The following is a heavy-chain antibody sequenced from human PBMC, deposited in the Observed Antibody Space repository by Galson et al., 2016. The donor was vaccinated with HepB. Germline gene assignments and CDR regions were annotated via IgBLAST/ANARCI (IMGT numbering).Heavy chain of an antibody. CDR3: ASSIAVAGIIDY. J-gene: IGHJ4*02. D-gene: IGHD6-19*01. Sequence: SLRLSCAGSGFSFSTYAVHWVRQTPGKGLEWVAVIWSGAIKKYYADSVEGRFTISRDDSENTVYLQINTLRVEDTAMYYCASSIAVAGIIDYWGQGTLVTVS. CDR1: GFSFSTYA. CDR2: IWSGAIKK. V-gene: IGHV3-33*01.